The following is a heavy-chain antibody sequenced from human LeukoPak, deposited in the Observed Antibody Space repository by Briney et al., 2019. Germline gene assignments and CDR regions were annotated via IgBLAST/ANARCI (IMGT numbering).Heavy chain of an antibody. CDR3: AKALLRGYCSGGSCHPFDY. V-gene: IGHV3-9*03. CDR1: GFTFDDYA. CDR2: ISWNSGSI. Sequence: GRSLRLSCAASGFTFDDYAMHWVRQAPGKGLEWVSGISWNSGSIGYADSVKGRFTISRDNAKNSLYLQMNSLRAEYMALYYCAKALLRGYCSGGSCHPFDYWGQGTLVTVSS. J-gene: IGHJ4*02. D-gene: IGHD2-15*01.